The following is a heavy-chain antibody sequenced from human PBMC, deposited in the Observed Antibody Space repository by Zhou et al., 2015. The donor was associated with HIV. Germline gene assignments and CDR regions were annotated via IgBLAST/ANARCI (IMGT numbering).Heavy chain of an antibody. Sequence: QVQLVQSGAEVKKPGSSVKVSCKSSGYSFSGYAISWVRQAPGQGLEWMGSITPMFSIANYAQKFQGRVTVTADESTSTSYLEMWSLTFDDSAIYYCARGGVVAAPMDFWGQGARVTVAS. D-gene: IGHD2-15*01. J-gene: IGHJ4*02. CDR1: GYSFSGYA. V-gene: IGHV1-69*18. CDR3: ARGGVVAAPMDF. CDR2: ITPMFSIA.